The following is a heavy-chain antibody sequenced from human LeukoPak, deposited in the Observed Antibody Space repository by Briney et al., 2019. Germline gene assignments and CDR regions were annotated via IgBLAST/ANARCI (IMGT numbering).Heavy chain of an antibody. V-gene: IGHV5-51*01. D-gene: IGHD3-10*01. Sequence: GESLKISCKGSGYSFTSYWIGWVRPMPGKGLEWMGIIYPGDSDTRYSPSFQGQVTTSADKSISTAYLQWSSLKASDTAMYYCARSAMVRGVISWFDPWGQGTLVTVSS. CDR1: GYSFTSYW. J-gene: IGHJ5*02. CDR2: IYPGDSDT. CDR3: ARSAMVRGVISWFDP.